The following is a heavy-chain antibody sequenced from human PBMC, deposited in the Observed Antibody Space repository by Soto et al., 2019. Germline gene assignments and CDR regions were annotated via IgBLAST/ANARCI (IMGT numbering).Heavy chain of an antibody. V-gene: IGHV4-31*03. CDR2: ISYSGKT. D-gene: IGHD4-17*01. Sequence: QVQLQESGPGLVRPSQTLSLTCTVSNGSIDNTVFFWNWIRQHPGRGLEWIGYISYSGKTFYNPPLQSRVSMPMDTSTNQFPLKLSSVPAADTPVYFCARHLPGDYPNANWFDPWGQGTLSPSP. J-gene: IGHJ5*02. CDR1: NGSIDNTVFF. CDR3: ARHLPGDYPNANWFDP.